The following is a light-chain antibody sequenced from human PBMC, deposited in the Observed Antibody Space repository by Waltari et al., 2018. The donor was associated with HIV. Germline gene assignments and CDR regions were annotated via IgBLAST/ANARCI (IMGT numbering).Light chain of an antibody. CDR2: DVS. V-gene: IGLV2-14*03. CDR1: SSDVGGYNY. Sequence: QSALTQPASVSGSPGQSITISCTGTSSDVGGYNYVSWYQRHPGKAPKLIIYDVSNRPVWFSNRFSGSKAGNRASLTISGLQAEYEADYYCSSYTSSSTRVFGGGTTVTVL. J-gene: IGLJ3*02. CDR3: SSYTSSSTRV.